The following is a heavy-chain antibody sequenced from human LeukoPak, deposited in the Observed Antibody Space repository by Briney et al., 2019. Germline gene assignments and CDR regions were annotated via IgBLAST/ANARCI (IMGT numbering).Heavy chain of an antibody. V-gene: IGHV3-43*02. J-gene: IGHJ6*02. CDR1: GFTVGPYA. Sequence: GGALRLSCAASGFTVGPYAMYWVRQGPGRGLEWVSVIKADGSGTFYADSVRGRFTTSRDNSKNSLYLQMNSLTSEDTALYYCATWAFYHNLDVWGQGTTVIVSS. D-gene: IGHD2/OR15-2a*01. CDR2: IKADGSGT. CDR3: ATWAFYHNLDV.